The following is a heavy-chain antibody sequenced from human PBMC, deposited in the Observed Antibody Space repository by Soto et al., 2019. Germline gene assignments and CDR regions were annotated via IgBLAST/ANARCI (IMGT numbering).Heavy chain of an antibody. D-gene: IGHD3-3*01. J-gene: IGHJ4*01. CDR2: INHRGRT. CDR1: GGSFSGYY. V-gene: IGHV4-34*01. CDR3: ARGQLGVVIMDY. Sequence: QVQLQQWGAGLLKPSETLSLTCAVYGGSFSGYYWSWIRQPPGKGLEWIGEINHRGRTNYNPSLKRRVTISVDTSKNQFSLKLSSVTAADTAVYYCARGQLGVVIMDYWGHGTLVTVSS.